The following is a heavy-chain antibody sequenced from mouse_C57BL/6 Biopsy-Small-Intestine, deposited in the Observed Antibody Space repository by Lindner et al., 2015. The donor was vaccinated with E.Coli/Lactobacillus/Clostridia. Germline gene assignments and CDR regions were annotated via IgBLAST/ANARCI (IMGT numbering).Heavy chain of an antibody. Sequence: VQLQESGGDFVKPGGSLTLSCEASGFTFSSYGMSWVRQTPDKRLEWVATISGGGSYTYYPDSVKGRFTISRDNAKTTLYLQMSSLKSEDTAMYYCTRHRTTVVGFFDYWGQGTTLTVSS. CDR2: ISGGGSYT. J-gene: IGHJ2*01. CDR1: GFTFSSYG. D-gene: IGHD1-1*02. V-gene: IGHV5-6*01. CDR3: TRHRTTVVGFFDY.